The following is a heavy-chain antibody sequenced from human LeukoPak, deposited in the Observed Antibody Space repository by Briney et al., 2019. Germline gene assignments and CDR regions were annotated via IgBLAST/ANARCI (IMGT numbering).Heavy chain of an antibody. Sequence: PSETLSLTCTVSGGSISSSSYYWGWIRQSPGKGLNWIGSIYYSGNTYYNPSLKRRVTISLDTSKNQFSLKMRSVTAGDTAVYYGARLILWQQGWFDPWGQGTLVTVSS. CDR1: GGSISSSSYY. CDR2: IYYSGNT. D-gene: IGHD3-10*01. J-gene: IGHJ5*02. V-gene: IGHV4-39*01. CDR3: ARLILWQQGWFDP.